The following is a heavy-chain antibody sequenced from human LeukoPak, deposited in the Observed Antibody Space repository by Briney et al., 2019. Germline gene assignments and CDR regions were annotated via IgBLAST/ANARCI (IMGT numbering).Heavy chain of an antibody. CDR2: ISSSGSTI. CDR3: ARHAGPFDY. V-gene: IGHV3-48*03. J-gene: IGHJ4*02. Sequence: PGGSLRLPCAASGFTFSSYEMNWVRQAPGKGLEWVSYISSSGSTIYYADSVKGRFTISRDNAKNSLYLQMDSLRAEDTAVYYCARHAGPFDYWGQGTLVTVSS. CDR1: GFTFSSYE.